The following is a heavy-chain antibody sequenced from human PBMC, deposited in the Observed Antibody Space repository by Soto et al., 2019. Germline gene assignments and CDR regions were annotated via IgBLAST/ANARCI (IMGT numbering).Heavy chain of an antibody. CDR2: VYWTGST. J-gene: IGHJ4*02. CDR3: ARSHYTYGLLIDY. D-gene: IGHD2-8*01. CDR1: GDSITTDGYY. Sequence: SEALSLTCSVSGDSITTDGYYWVWIRHPPGKGLQWIGNVYWTGSTFSHPSLTSRVFISVDTSKNEFSLRLTSVTAADTAVYYCARSHYTYGLLIDYWGPGTLVTVSS. V-gene: IGHV4-39*01.